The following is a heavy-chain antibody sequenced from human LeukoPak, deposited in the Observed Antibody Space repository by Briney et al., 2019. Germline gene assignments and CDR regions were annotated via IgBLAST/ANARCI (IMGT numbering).Heavy chain of an antibody. D-gene: IGHD3-22*01. CDR3: VRDNSVEDTAWLFDP. CDR2: MNPNSGNT. CDR1: GGTFSSYA. V-gene: IGHV1-8*02. Sequence: ASVKDSCKASGGTFSSYASNWVRQATGQGLEWMGWMNPNSGNTGYPQKFQGRVTMTRNTSISTAYMWLSSLRSEGTAVYYCVRDNSVEDTAWLFDPWGQGTLVTVSS. J-gene: IGHJ5*02.